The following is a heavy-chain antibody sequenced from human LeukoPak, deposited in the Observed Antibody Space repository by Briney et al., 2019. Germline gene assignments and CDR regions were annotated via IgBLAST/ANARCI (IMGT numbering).Heavy chain of an antibody. CDR2: IKQDGSEK. J-gene: IGHJ4*02. CDR1: GFTFSSYW. V-gene: IGHV3-7*01. CDR3: ARGRDLRY. Sequence: PGGSLRLSCAAPGFTFSSYWMSRVRQAPGKGLEWVANIKQDGSEKYYVDSVKGRFTISRDNAKNSLYLQMNSLRAEDTAVYYCARGRDLRYWGQGTLVTVSS.